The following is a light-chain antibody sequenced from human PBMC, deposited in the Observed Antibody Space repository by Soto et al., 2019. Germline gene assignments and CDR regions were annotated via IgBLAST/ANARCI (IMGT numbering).Light chain of an antibody. Sequence: DIQMTQSPSFVSASVGDSVTIACRASQGISTWVVLYQQKAGAAPKLLIHSSSNLQSGVPSRFSGSGSGTDFTLTISSLQPEDFATYYCQQANSFPLTFGPGTKVDIK. CDR3: QQANSFPLT. V-gene: IGKV1-12*01. CDR2: SSS. CDR1: QGISTW. J-gene: IGKJ3*01.